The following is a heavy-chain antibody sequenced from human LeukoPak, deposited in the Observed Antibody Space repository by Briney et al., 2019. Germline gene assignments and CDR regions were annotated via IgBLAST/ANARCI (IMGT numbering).Heavy chain of an antibody. CDR1: GDSVSSSPYY. CDR2: TFSTST. J-gene: IGHJ5*02. CDR3: ARYKFHNYFDP. D-gene: IGHD5-24*01. V-gene: IGHV4-61*01. Sequence: SETLSLTCSDSGDSVSSSPYYWGWIRQPPGKGLEWIGNTFSTSTLYNASLRSRATILVDTSKNQFSLKLTSATAADTAICYCARYKFHNYFDPWGQGTLVVVSS.